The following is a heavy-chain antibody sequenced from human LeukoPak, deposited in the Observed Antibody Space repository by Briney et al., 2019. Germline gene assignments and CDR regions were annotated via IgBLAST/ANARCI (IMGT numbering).Heavy chain of an antibody. CDR1: GFTFSSYA. V-gene: IGHV3-23*01. CDR2: ISGSGGST. D-gene: IGHD5-12*01. J-gene: IGHJ6*02. CDR3: ASSGYDYYYYGMDV. Sequence: GGSLRLSCAASGFTFSSYAMSWVRQAPGKGLEWVSAISGSGGSTYYADSVRGRFTISRDNSKNTLYLQMNSLRAEDTAVYYCASSGYDYYYYGMDVWGQGTTVTVSS.